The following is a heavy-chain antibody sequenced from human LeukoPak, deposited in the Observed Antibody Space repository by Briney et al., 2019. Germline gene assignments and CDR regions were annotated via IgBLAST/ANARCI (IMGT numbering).Heavy chain of an antibody. J-gene: IGHJ4*02. CDR1: GFTFSSYA. D-gene: IGHD3-22*01. V-gene: IGHV3-23*01. CDR3: AKGARKATDYYDSSGYPYYFDY. Sequence: PGGSLRLSCAASGFTFSSYAMRGVRQAPGKGREWVSAISGSGGSTYYADSVKGRFTISRDNSKNTLYLQMTSLRAEDTAVYYCAKGARKATDYYDSSGYPYYFDYWGQGTLVTVSS. CDR2: ISGSGGST.